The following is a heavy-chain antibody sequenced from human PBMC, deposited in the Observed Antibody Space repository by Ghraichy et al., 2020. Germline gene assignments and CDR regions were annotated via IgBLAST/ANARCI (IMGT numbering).Heavy chain of an antibody. Sequence: SETLSLTCTVPGGSISSSNYYWGWIRQPPGKGLEWIGSIDYSGNTYDNPSLKSRVTLSIDISKNQFSLRLRSVTAADTAVYYCARLRSLLAGHDAFDVWGPGTMVTVSS. D-gene: IGHD6-19*01. J-gene: IGHJ3*01. V-gene: IGHV4-39*01. CDR3: ARLRSLLAGHDAFDV. CDR2: IDYSGNT. CDR1: GGSISSSNYY.